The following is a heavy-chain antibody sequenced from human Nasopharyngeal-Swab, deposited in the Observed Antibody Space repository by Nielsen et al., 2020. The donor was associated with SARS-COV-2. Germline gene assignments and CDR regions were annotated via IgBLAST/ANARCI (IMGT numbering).Heavy chain of an antibody. CDR2: INPNFGTT. V-gene: IGHV1-69*01. J-gene: IGHJ6*02. Sequence: VRQAPGQGLEGMGGINPNFGTTNYAHKFQDRAKITADQSTRTAYMELSSLRSDDTAVYYCARDTIFGLALYYYYGLGVWGQGTTVTVSS. CDR3: ARDTIFGLALYYYYGLGV. D-gene: IGHD3-3*01.